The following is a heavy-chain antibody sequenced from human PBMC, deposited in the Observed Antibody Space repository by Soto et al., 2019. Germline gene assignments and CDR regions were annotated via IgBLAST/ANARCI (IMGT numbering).Heavy chain of an antibody. J-gene: IGHJ6*02. CDR2: IYPGDSDT. CDR1: GYSCTSYG. D-gene: IGHD6-13*01. CDR3: ATTSAAGKYYYGLDV. Sequence: GESLRVSCSGSGYSCTSYGSGWVRQMPGKGLEWMGIIYPGDSDTRYSPSFQGQVTISADKSISTAYLQWSSPKASDTAMYYCATTSAAGKYYYGLDVWGQGTTVTLSS. V-gene: IGHV5-51*01.